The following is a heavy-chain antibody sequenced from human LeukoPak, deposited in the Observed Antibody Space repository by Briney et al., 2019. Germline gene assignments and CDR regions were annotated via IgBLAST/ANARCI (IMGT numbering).Heavy chain of an antibody. J-gene: IGHJ5*02. D-gene: IGHD3-10*01. CDR3: ARSLWFGEWWFDP. CDR1: GRSISSYY. Sequence: SETLSLTCTVSGRSISSYYWSWIRQPPGKGLEWIGYIYYSGSTNYNPSLKSRVTISVDTSKDQFSLKLSSVTAADTAVYYCARSLWFGEWWFDPWGQGTLVTVSS. V-gene: IGHV4-59*01. CDR2: IYYSGST.